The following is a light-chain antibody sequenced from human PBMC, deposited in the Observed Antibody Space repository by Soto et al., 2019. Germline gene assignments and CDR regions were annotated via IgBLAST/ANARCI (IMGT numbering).Light chain of an antibody. CDR3: QQYSNWPPWT. CDR2: RAP. Sequence: EIVMTQSPATLAVSPGYTATLSCRASQSLGGNLAWYQQKPGQGPRLLIFRAPSRATGVPARFSASGSGTEFTLTIRGLQSEDFAIYYCQQYSNWPPWTFGPGTTVDIK. J-gene: IGKJ1*01. CDR1: QSLGGN. V-gene: IGKV3-15*01.